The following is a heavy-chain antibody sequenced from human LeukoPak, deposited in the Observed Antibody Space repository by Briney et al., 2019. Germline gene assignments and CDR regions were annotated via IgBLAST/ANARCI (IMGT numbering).Heavy chain of an antibody. D-gene: IGHD1-26*01. CDR2: MYYRGST. CDR1: GGSISSSSHY. J-gene: IGHJ4*02. V-gene: IGHV4-39*07. CDR3: ATTTIRLGY. Sequence: TSETLSLTCTVSGGSISSSSHYWGWIRQPPGKGLEWIGSMYYRGSTYHNPSLKSRVTISVDTSKNQFSLKLSSVTAADTAVYYCATTTIRLGYWGQGTLVTVSS.